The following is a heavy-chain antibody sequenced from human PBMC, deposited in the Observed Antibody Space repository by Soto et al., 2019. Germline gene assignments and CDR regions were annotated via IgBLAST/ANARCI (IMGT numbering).Heavy chain of an antibody. Sequence: QVQLVQYGAEVKKPGASVKVSCKTSSYTFTSFHISWVRQAPGQGLEWMGWISAYNTNTNYAQKFQGRVTMTTDTLTSTAYMELMSLRSDDTAVYYCARDTPPTDYWGQGTLVTVSS. J-gene: IGHJ4*02. CDR2: ISAYNTNT. CDR3: ARDTPPTDY. CDR1: SYTFTSFH. V-gene: IGHV1-18*01.